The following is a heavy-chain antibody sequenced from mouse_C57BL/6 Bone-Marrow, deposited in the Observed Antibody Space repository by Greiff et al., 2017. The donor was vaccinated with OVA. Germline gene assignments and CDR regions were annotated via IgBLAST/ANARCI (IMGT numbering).Heavy chain of an antibody. CDR2: IHPNSGST. V-gene: IGHV1-64*01. D-gene: IGHD2-3*01. Sequence: VKLQQPGAELVKPGASVKLSCKASGYTFTSYWMHWVKQRPGQGLEWIGMIHPNSGSTNYNEKFKSKATLTVDKSSSTAYMQLSSLTSEDSAVYYCARRWLLLYYYAMDYWGQGTSVTVSS. CDR3: ARRWLLLYYYAMDY. CDR1: GYTFTSYW. J-gene: IGHJ4*01.